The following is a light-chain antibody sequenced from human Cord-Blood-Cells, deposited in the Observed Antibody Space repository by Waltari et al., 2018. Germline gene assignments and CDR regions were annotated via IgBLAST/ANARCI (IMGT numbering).Light chain of an antibody. CDR2: LAS. Sequence: DIVMTQSPLSLSVTPGEQAAIACSSSQRILHSNGYTYLVWYLQKPGQSPQLLISLASNRCSGVPDRFSGSGSGTDCTLKISRVEAEDVGVYYCMQALQTPRSFGQGTKLEIK. CDR3: MQALQTPRS. V-gene: IGKV2-28*01. J-gene: IGKJ2*03. CDR1: QRILHSNGYTY.